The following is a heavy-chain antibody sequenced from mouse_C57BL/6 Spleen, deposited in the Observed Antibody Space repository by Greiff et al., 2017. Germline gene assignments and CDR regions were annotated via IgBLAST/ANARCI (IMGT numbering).Heavy chain of an antibody. CDR3: ARIYYCNGWGYALDY. Sequence: EVQLQQSGPELVKPGASVKISCKASGYSFTGYYMNWVKQSPEKSLEWIGEINPSTGGTTYNQKFKAKATLTVDKSSSTAYMQLNSLTSEDSAVYYCARIYYCNGWGYALDYWGQGTSGTVSS. V-gene: IGHV1-42*01. CDR1: GYSFTGYY. D-gene: IGHD2-1*01. CDR2: INPSTGGT. J-gene: IGHJ4*01.